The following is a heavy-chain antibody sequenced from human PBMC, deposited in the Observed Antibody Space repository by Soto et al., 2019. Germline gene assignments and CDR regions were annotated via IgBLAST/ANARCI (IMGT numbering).Heavy chain of an antibody. Sequence: SETLSLTCAVNGGSLSGYYWSWIRQSPGKGLEWIGEINHRVSSDYNPSLKSRVTLSIDASMNHVTLELASVTAADTAVYYCARSDNRNSLYGADVWGQGNTVNVSS. CDR2: INHRVSS. V-gene: IGHV4-34*01. D-gene: IGHD1-7*01. J-gene: IGHJ6*02. CDR1: GGSLSGYY. CDR3: ARSDNRNSLYGADV.